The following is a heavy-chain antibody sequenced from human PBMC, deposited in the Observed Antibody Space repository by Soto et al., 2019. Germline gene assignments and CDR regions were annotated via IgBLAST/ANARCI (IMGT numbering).Heavy chain of an antibody. V-gene: IGHV3-9*01. J-gene: IGHJ3*01. CDR2: ISWSGDNM. CDR3: VKVSYSSLTTLGSAFDV. Sequence: LLVESGGGLVQPGRSLRLSCAASGFTFDDYAMHWVRQAPGKGLEWVSGISWSGDNMAYADSVKGRFITSRDNVKNSLYLQMNSLRVEDTALYHCVKVSYSSLTTLGSAFDVWGQGTMVTVS. D-gene: IGHD4-4*01. CDR1: GFTFDDYA.